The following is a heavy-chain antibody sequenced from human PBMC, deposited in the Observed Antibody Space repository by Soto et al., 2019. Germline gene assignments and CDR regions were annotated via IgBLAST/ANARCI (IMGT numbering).Heavy chain of an antibody. Sequence: QVQLQESGPGLVKPSQTLSLTCTVSGGSISSGGYYWSWIRQHPGKGLEWIGYIYYSGSTYYNPALKSRVNISVDTSKNPFALKLSSVTAADTAVYYCARSSHSTVTPFDYWGQGTLVTVSS. D-gene: IGHD4-17*01. V-gene: IGHV4-31*03. CDR1: GGSISSGGYY. J-gene: IGHJ4*02. CDR3: ARSSHSTVTPFDY. CDR2: IYYSGST.